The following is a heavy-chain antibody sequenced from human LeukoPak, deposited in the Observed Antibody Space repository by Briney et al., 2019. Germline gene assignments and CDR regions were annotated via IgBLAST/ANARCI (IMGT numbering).Heavy chain of an antibody. J-gene: IGHJ4*02. D-gene: IGHD3-3*01. Sequence: SQTLSLTCTVSGGSISSGGYYWRWIRQHPGKGLEWIGYIYYSGSTYYNPSLKSRVTISVDTSKNQFSLKLSSVTAADTAVYYCARLYYDFWSGYYSTFDYWGQGTLVTVSS. CDR1: GGSISSGGYY. CDR3: ARLYYDFWSGYYSTFDY. V-gene: IGHV4-31*03. CDR2: IYYSGST.